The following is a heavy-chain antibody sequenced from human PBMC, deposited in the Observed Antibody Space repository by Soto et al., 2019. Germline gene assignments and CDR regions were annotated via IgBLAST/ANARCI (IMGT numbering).Heavy chain of an antibody. V-gene: IGHV3-43*01. Sequence: EVQLVESGGVVVQPGGSLRLSCAASGFTFDDYTMHWVRQAPGKGLEWVSLISWDGGSTYYADSVKGRFTISRDNSKNSLYLQMNSLRTEDTALYYCAKDFRAGVVRNYYYYYGMDVWGQGTTVTVSS. CDR1: GFTFDDYT. CDR2: ISWDGGST. J-gene: IGHJ6*02. CDR3: AKDFRAGVVRNYYYYYGMDV. D-gene: IGHD3-3*01.